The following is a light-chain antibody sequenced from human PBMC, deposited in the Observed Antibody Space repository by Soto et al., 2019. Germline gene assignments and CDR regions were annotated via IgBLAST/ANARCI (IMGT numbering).Light chain of an antibody. CDR3: QSYDSSLSVHVV. CDR2: EVT. J-gene: IGLJ2*01. CDR1: SSDVGGYNY. Sequence: QPVLTQPPSASGSPGQSVTISCTGTSSDVGGYNYVSWYQQHAGKGPKLMIYEVTKRPSGVPDRFSGSKSGTSASLAITGLQAEDEADYYCQSYDSSLSVHVVFGGGTKLTVL. V-gene: IGLV2-8*01.